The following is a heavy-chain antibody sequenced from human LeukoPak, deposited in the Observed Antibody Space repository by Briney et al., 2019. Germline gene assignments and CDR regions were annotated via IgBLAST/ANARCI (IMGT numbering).Heavy chain of an antibody. Sequence: SVKVSCKASGGTFSSYTISWVQQAPGQGLEWMGRIIPILGIANYAQRFQGRVTITADKSTSTAYMELSSLRSEDTAVYYCATDARSSSWYTDAFDIWGQGTMVTVSS. D-gene: IGHD6-13*01. CDR2: IIPILGIA. V-gene: IGHV1-69*02. CDR3: ATDARSSSWYTDAFDI. CDR1: GGTFSSYT. J-gene: IGHJ3*02.